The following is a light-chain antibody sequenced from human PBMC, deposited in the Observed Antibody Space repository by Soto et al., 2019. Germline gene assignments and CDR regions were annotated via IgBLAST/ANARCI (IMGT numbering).Light chain of an antibody. CDR2: EGS. V-gene: IGLV2-23*01. CDR3: RSYAGSHTVV. Sequence: QSALTQPASVSGSPGQSITISCTGSSSDVGSYNLVSWYQQYPGKAPKLMIYEGSKRPSGVSNRFSGSKSGNTASLTISGLQAEDEADYHCRSYAGSHTVVFGGGTKLTVL. CDR1: SSDVGSYNL. J-gene: IGLJ2*01.